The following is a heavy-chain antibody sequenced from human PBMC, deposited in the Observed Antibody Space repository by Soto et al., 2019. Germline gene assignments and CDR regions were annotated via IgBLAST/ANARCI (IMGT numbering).Heavy chain of an antibody. V-gene: IGHV5-51*01. D-gene: IGHD5-18*01. CDR1: GDSFSSYW. CDR3: AISKRGYSYGQFDY. Sequence: GESLKISCKGSGDSFSSYWMGWVLQMPGKGLEWMGIIYPGDSDTRYSPSFQGQVTISADKSISTAYLQWSSLKASDTAMYYCAISKRGYSYGQFDYWGQGTLVTVSS. CDR2: IYPGDSDT. J-gene: IGHJ4*02.